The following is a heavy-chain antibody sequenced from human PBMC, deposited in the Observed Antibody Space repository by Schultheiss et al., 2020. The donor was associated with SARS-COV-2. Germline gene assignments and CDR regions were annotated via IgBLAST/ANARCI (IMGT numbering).Heavy chain of an antibody. Sequence: SETLSLTCTVSGGSISSYYWSWIRQPPGKGLEWIGEINHSGSTNYNPSLKSRVTISVDTSKNQFSLKLSSVTAADTAVYYCARLRFLGGHTYAKTLQSYYYYMDVWGKGTTVTVSS. D-gene: IGHD3-3*01. CDR3: ARLRFLGGHTYAKTLQSYYYYMDV. V-gene: IGHV4-34*01. CDR1: GGSISSYY. CDR2: INHSGST. J-gene: IGHJ6*03.